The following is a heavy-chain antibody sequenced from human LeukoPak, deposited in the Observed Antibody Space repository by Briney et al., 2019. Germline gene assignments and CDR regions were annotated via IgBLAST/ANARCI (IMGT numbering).Heavy chain of an antibody. CDR3: ARLWFGELLSPDAFDI. V-gene: IGHV3-30-3*01. CDR1: GFTFSSYA. Sequence: AGGSLRLSCAASGFTFSSYATHWVRQAAGKGLEWVAVISYVGSNTYYADSVKGRFSISRDNSKNTLYLQMNSLRAEDTAVYYCARLWFGELLSPDAFDIWGQGTMVTVSS. CDR2: ISYVGSNT. J-gene: IGHJ3*02. D-gene: IGHD3-10*01.